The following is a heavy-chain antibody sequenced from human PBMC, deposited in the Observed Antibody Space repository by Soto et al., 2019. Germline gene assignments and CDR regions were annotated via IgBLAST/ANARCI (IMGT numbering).Heavy chain of an antibody. V-gene: IGHV1-58*01. Sequence: AVKVSCKASGFTFTNSAVQWVRQARGQRLEWIGWIVVGSGNTNYAQKFQERVTITRDMSTATAYMELSSLRSEDTAVYYCATDKGDSYGYGNYWGQGTLVTVSS. CDR3: ATDKGDSYGYGNY. CDR1: GFTFTNSA. D-gene: IGHD5-18*01. CDR2: IVVGSGNT. J-gene: IGHJ4*02.